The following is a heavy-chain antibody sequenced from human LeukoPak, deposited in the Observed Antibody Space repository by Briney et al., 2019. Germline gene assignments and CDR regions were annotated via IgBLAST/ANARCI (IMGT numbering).Heavy chain of an antibody. V-gene: IGHV4-4*02. CDR3: ARLQYCSGTSCYWFDP. CDR1: GGSISSSNW. J-gene: IGHJ5*02. D-gene: IGHD2-2*01. Sequence: KTSETLSLTCAVSGGSISSSNWWSWVRQPPGKGLEWIGEIYHTGSTYYNPSLKSRVTISVDTSKNQFSLRLSSVTAADTAVYYCARLQYCSGTSCYWFDPWGQGTLVTVSS. CDR2: IYHTGST.